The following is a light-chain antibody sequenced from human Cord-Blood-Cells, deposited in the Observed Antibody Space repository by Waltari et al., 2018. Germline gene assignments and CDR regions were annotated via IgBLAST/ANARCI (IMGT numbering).Light chain of an antibody. CDR1: SSNIGSNY. CDR3: AAWDDSLSGWV. Sequence: QSVLTQPPSASGTPGQRVTISCSGSSSNIGSNYSYWYQHLPGTTPKLLIYRNKQRPSGVPDRFSGSKSGTSASLAISGLRSEDEADYYCAAWDDSLSGWVFGGGTKLTVL. V-gene: IGLV1-47*01. CDR2: RNK. J-gene: IGLJ3*02.